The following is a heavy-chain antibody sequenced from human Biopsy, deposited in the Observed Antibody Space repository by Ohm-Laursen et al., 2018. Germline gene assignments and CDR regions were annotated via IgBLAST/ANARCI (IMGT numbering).Heavy chain of an antibody. CDR3: ATKLTGYFHH. CDR2: NIPILGTG. Sequence: SVKVSCKAPGGTFSNYGVNWVRQAPGQGLEWLGGNIPILGTGNYAQKFQDIVTVSADTSTSTATMELRSLRSDDTAVYYCATKLTGYFHHWGQGTLVIVSS. D-gene: IGHD3-9*01. CDR1: GGTFSNYG. J-gene: IGHJ1*01. V-gene: IGHV1-69*06.